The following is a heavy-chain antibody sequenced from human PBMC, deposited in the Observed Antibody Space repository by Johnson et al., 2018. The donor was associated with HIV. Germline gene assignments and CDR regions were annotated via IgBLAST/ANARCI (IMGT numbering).Heavy chain of an antibody. Sequence: QMQLVESGGGLVQPGRSLKLSCAASGFTFDDYAMHWVRQAPGKGLEWVAVISYDGSNKYYADSVKGRFTISRDNSKNTLYLQMNSLRAEDTALYYCAKGGGQQLAHAFDIWGQGTMVTVSS. CDR3: AKGGGQQLAHAFDI. J-gene: IGHJ3*02. CDR1: GFTFDDYA. V-gene: IGHV3-30-3*01. D-gene: IGHD6-13*01. CDR2: ISYDGSNK.